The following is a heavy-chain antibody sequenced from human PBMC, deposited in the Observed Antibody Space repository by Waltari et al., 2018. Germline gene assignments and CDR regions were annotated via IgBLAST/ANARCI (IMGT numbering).Heavy chain of an antibody. J-gene: IGHJ2*01. Sequence: EVQLVESGGGLVQPGGSLRLSCAASGFTFSSYWMSWVRQAPGKGLEWVANIKQDGSEKYYVDSVKGRFTISRDNAKNSLYPQMNSLRAEDTAVYYCARETSGSQPSNWYFDLWGRGTLVTVSS. CDR2: IKQDGSEK. CDR1: GFTFSSYW. V-gene: IGHV3-7*01. CDR3: ARETSGSQPSNWYFDL. D-gene: IGHD5-12*01.